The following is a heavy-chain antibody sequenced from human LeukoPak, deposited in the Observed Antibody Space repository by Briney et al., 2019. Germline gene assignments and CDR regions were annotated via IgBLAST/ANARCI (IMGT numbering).Heavy chain of an antibody. CDR3: ARGSTETADYYYYGMDV. CDR1: RFTFSDHY. D-gene: IGHD1-1*01. CDR2: ARNKANRYTT. J-gene: IGHJ6*02. V-gene: IGHV3-72*01. Sequence: GGSLRLSCAASRFTFSDHYMDWVRQAPGKGLEWVGRARNKANRYTTEHAPSVKGRFTVSRDDSQNSLYLQMNSLKTADTAVYYCARGSTETADYYYYGMDVWGQGTTVTVSS.